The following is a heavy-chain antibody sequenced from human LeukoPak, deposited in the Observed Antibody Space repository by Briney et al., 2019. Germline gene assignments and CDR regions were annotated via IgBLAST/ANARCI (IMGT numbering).Heavy chain of an antibody. Sequence: GGSLRLSCAASGFTFSSYWMHWVRQAPGKGLVWVSRINSDGSSTSHADSVKGRFTISRDNSKNTLYLQMNSLRAEDTAVYYCAKVSIGMATIRPFDYWGQGTLVTVSS. CDR2: INSDGSST. CDR1: GFTFSSYW. CDR3: AKVSIGMATIRPFDY. D-gene: IGHD5-24*01. V-gene: IGHV3-74*01. J-gene: IGHJ4*02.